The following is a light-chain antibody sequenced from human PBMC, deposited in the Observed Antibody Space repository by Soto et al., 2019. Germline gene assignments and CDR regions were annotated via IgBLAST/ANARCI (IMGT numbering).Light chain of an antibody. CDR1: SSNIGSNY. J-gene: IGLJ2*01. CDR2: SNN. Sequence: QSVLTQPPSASGTPGQRVIISCYGSSSNIGSNYVYWYQQLPGTAPKLLIYSNNQRPSGVPDRFSGSKSGTSASLAISGLRSEDEADYYCAAWDDSLSGVVFGGGTKLTVL. V-gene: IGLV1-47*02. CDR3: AAWDDSLSGVV.